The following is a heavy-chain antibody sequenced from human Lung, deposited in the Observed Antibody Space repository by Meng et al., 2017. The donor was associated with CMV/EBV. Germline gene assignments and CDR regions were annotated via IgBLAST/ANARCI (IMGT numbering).Heavy chain of an antibody. CDR3: ARVGQWLPIDY. V-gene: IGHV4-4*02. Sequence: QVLRRGSGPGRGKPLGTLLIRCAVSGGSVSRSSWWSWVRQPPGKGLEWFGEIYHSGSTKYNPSLKSRVTISVDKSKNQFSLNLSSVTAADTAVYYCARVGQWLPIDYWGQGTLVTVSS. J-gene: IGHJ4*02. CDR1: GGSVSRSSW. CDR2: IYHSGST. D-gene: IGHD6-19*01.